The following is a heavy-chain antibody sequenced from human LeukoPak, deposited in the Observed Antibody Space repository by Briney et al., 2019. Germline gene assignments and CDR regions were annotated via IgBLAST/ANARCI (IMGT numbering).Heavy chain of an antibody. Sequence: ASVKVSCKASGYTFTGYYMHWVRQAPGQGLEWMGWINPNSGGTNYAQKFQGRVTMTRDTSISTAYMELSRLRSDDTAVYYCARVDDSGRYIWRDYWGQGTLVTVSS. CDR1: GYTFTGYY. V-gene: IGHV1-2*02. CDR2: INPNSGGT. J-gene: IGHJ4*02. CDR3: ARVDDSGRYIWRDY. D-gene: IGHD6-19*01.